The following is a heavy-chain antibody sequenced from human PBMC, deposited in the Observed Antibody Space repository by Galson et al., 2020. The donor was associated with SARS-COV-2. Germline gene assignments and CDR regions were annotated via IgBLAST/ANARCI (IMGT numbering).Heavy chain of an antibody. J-gene: IGHJ4*02. Sequence: ASVKVSCNISYYTLTQVSMHWVRQAPGKGLEWMGGFESEEGEAIYTQKFQGRVTMTEDTSTDTAYMELTSLTSDDSAVYYGATRNWNDFTLDFWGQGTLVTVSS. V-gene: IGHV1-24*01. D-gene: IGHD1-1*01. CDR1: YYTLTQVS. CDR3: ATRNWNDFTLDF. CDR2: FESEEGEA.